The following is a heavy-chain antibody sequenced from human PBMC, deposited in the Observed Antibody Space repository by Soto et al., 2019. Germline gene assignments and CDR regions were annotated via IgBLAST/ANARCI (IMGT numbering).Heavy chain of an antibody. V-gene: IGHV4-61*01. CDR2: IYYSGST. D-gene: IGHD1-26*01. Sequence: PSATLSLTCTVSGGSVSSGSYYWSWIRQPPGKGLEWIGYIYYSGSTNYNPSLKSRVTISVDTSKNQFSLKLSSVTAADTAVYYCARNFGIVGAWYYLDYWGQGTLVTVSS. J-gene: IGHJ4*02. CDR1: GGSVSSGSYY. CDR3: ARNFGIVGAWYYLDY.